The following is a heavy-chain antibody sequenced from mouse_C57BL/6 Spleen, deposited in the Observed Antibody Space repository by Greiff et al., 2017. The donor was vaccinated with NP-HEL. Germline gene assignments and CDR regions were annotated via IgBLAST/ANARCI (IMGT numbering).Heavy chain of an antibody. J-gene: IGHJ3*01. CDR3: ARWEDPWFAY. Sequence: SGPELVKPGASVKISCKASGYSFTGYYMNWVKQSPEKSLEWIGEINPSTGGTTYNQKFKAKATLTVDKSSSTAYMQLKSLTSEDSAVYYCARWEDPWFAYWGQGTLVTVSA. CDR1: GYSFTGYY. V-gene: IGHV1-42*01. D-gene: IGHD4-1*01. CDR2: INPSTGGT.